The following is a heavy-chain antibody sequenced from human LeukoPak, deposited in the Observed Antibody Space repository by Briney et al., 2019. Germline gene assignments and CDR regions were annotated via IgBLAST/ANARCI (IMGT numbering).Heavy chain of an antibody. CDR2: ISGSGDYT. CDR1: GFTFSGYA. CDR3: AKDRADVVPTMVLDY. V-gene: IGHV3-23*01. D-gene: IGHD5-12*01. Sequence: PGGSLRLSCAVSGFTFSGYAMSWVRQAPGKGLEWVSTISGSGDYTYYADSVKGRFTISRDNSKNTLFLQLNSLRAEDTAVYYCAKDRADVVPTMVLDYWGQGTLVTVSS. J-gene: IGHJ4*02.